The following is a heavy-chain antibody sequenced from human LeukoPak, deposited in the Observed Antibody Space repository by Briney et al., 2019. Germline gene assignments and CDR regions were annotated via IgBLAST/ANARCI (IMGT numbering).Heavy chain of an antibody. J-gene: IGHJ5*02. CDR1: GYTFTDYF. V-gene: IGHV1-2*02. Sequence: GASVKVSCKASGYTFTDYFMHWVRQAPGQGLEWMGWINPNTGGTNYAQNFQGRVTMTRDTSTSTAYMELTRLTSDDTAVYYCARAVAGILVGWFDPWGQGTLVTVSS. D-gene: IGHD6-19*01. CDR3: ARAVAGILVGWFDP. CDR2: INPNTGGT.